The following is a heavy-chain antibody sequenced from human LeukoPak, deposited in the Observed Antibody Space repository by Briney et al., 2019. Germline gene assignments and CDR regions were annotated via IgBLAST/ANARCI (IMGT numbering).Heavy chain of an antibody. Sequence: SETLSLTCTVSGGSMSSGDYYWSWIRQPPGKGLEWIGYIYYSGSTYYNPSLKSRVTISVDTSKNQFSLKLSSVTAADTAVYYCARVRAYYDFWSGYARYMDIWGKGTTVTVSS. CDR1: GGSMSSGDYY. J-gene: IGHJ6*03. D-gene: IGHD3-3*01. CDR3: ARVRAYYDFWSGYARYMDI. V-gene: IGHV4-30-4*08. CDR2: IYYSGST.